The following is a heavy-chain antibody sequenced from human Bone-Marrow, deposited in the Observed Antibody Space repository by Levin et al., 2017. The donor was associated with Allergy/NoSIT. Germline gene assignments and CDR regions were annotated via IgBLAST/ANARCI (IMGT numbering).Heavy chain of an antibody. J-gene: IGHJ4*02. CDR3: ARGAPLGATVVNYFDY. V-gene: IGHV1-69*02. D-gene: IGHD4-23*01. Sequence: SVKVSCKASGGTFSSYTISWVRQAPGQGLEWMGRIIPILGIANYAQKFQGRVTITADKSTSTAYMELSSLRSEDTAVYYCARGAPLGATVVNYFDYWGQGTLVTVSS. CDR2: IIPILGIA. CDR1: GGTFSSYT.